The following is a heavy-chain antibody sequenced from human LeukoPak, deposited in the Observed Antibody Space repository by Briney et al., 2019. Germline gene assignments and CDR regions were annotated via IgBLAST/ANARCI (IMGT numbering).Heavy chain of an antibody. V-gene: IGHV4-59*12. Sequence: SETLSLTCTVSGGSISPYYWSWIRQPPGKGLEWIGYIYYSGSTNYNPSLKSRVTISVDTSKNQFSLKLSSVTAADTAVYYCARDDERDERYSYGYYFDYWGQGTLVTVSS. CDR2: IYYSGST. CDR3: ARDDERDERYSYGYYFDY. CDR1: GGSISPYY. J-gene: IGHJ4*02. D-gene: IGHD5-18*01.